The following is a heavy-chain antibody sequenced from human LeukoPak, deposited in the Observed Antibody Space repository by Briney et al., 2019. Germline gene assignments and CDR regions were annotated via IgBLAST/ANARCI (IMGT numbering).Heavy chain of an antibody. CDR2: IKQDGSEK. Sequence: PGGSLRLSCAASGFTFSSYWMNWVRQAPGKGLEWVANIKQDGSEKYYVDSVKGRFTISRDNSKNTLYLQMNSLRAEDTAVYYCATFQPWIDSSGYSGAFDIWGQGTMVTVSS. CDR1: GFTFSSYW. D-gene: IGHD3-22*01. CDR3: ATFQPWIDSSGYSGAFDI. V-gene: IGHV3-7*01. J-gene: IGHJ3*02.